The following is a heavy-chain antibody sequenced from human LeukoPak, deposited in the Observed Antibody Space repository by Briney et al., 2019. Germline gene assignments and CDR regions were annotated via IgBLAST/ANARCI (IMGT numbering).Heavy chain of an antibody. CDR2: IIPIFGTA. Sequence: PAGPVKVSCKASGYTFTSYDINWVRQAPGQGLEWMGGIIPIFGTAYYAQKLQGRVTMTTDTSTSTAYMELRSLRSDDTAVYYCARGHSGSSYNWFDPWGQGTLVTVSS. CDR1: GYTFTSYD. V-gene: IGHV1-18*01. D-gene: IGHD1-26*01. CDR3: ARGHSGSSYNWFDP. J-gene: IGHJ5*02.